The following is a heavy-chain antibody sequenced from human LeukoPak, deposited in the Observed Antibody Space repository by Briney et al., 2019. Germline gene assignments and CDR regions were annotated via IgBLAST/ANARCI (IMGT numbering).Heavy chain of an antibody. V-gene: IGHV4-4*07. CDR3: ARGPNSSSWPNWFDP. Sequence: SETLSLTCTVSGGSISSYYWSWTRQPAGKGLEWIGRIYTSGSTNYNPSLKSRVTMSVDTSKNQFSLKLSSVTAADTAVYYCARGPNSSSWPNWFDPWGQGTLVTVSS. J-gene: IGHJ5*02. CDR2: IYTSGST. D-gene: IGHD6-13*01. CDR1: GGSISSYY.